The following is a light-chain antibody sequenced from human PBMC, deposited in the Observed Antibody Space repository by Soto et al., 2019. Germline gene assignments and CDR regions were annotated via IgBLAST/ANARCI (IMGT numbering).Light chain of an antibody. V-gene: IGKV3-11*01. CDR2: DAS. CDR3: HQRSSWPLT. Sequence: EIVLTPSPATLSLSPGERATLSCRASQSVSSYLAWYQQKPGQAPRLLIYDASNRATGIPARFSGSGSGTDFTLIISSLEPEDFAVYFCHQRSSWPLTFGGGTKVDIK. CDR1: QSVSSY. J-gene: IGKJ4*01.